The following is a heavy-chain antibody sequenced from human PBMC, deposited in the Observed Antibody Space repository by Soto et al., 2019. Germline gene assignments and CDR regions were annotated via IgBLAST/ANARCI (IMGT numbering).Heavy chain of an antibody. D-gene: IGHD2-2*01. CDR2: IIPILGIA. CDR1: GGTFSSYT. V-gene: IGHV1-69*04. CDR3: ARDRLGYCSSTSCYVGAFDI. Sequence: GASVKVSCKASGGTFSSYTISWVRQAPGQGLEWMGRIIPILGIANYAQKFQGRVTITADKSTSTAYMELSSLRSEDTAVYYCARDRLGYCSSTSCYVGAFDIWGQGTMVTVSS. J-gene: IGHJ3*02.